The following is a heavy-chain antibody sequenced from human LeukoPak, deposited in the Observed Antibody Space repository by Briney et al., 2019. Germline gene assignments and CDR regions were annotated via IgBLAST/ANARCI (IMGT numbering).Heavy chain of an antibody. D-gene: IGHD6-13*01. J-gene: IGHJ4*02. CDR1: GGSISSSNW. Sequence: SETLSLTCAVSGGSISSSNWWSWVRQPPGKGLEWIGEIYHSGSTNYNPSLKSRVTISVDTSKNQFSLKLSSVTAADTAVYYCARSGQQLVNDNWGQGTLVIVSS. CDR2: IYHSGST. V-gene: IGHV4-4*02. CDR3: ARSGQQLVNDN.